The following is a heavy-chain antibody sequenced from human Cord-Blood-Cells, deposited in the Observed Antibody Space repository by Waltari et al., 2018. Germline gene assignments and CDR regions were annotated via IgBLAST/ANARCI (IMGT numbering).Heavy chain of an antibody. CDR2: IYYSGST. J-gene: IGHJ4*02. V-gene: IGHV4-59*08. CDR3: ARHVSSLGILGGLDY. Sequence: QVQLQESGPGLVKPSETLSLTCTVSGGSISSYYWSWIRQPPGKGLEWIGYIYYSGSTNCNPSLKSRVTISVDTSKNPFSLKLSSVTAADTAVYYCARHVSSLGILGGLDYWGQGTLVTVSS. D-gene: IGHD7-27*01. CDR1: GGSISSYY.